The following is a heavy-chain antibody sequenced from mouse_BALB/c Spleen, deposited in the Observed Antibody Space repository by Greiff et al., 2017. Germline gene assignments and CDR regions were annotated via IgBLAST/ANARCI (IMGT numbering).Heavy chain of an antibody. CDR2: INPSSGYT. CDR3: ARRLLRPYYFDY. D-gene: IGHD1-2*01. J-gene: IGHJ2*01. Sequence: VQLQQSGAELARPGASVKMSCKASGYTFTSYTMHWVKQRPGKGLEWIGYINPSSGYTNYNQKFKDKATLTADKSSSTAYMQLSSLTSEDSAVYYCARRLLRPYYFDYWGQGTTVTVSS. CDR1: GYTFTSYT. V-gene: IGHV1-4*01.